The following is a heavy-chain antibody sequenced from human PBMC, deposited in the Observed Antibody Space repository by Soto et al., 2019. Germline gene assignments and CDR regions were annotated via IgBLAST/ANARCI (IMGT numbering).Heavy chain of an antibody. CDR3: ARGVRGHYGKDV. D-gene: IGHD3-10*01. V-gene: IGHV3-74*01. CDR1: GFTFNNYW. Sequence: EVQLVESGGGLVQPGGSLRLSCAASGFTFNNYWIHWVRQAPGKGLMWVSRINGDGTTTNYADSVKGRFAISRANAKNTVYLQMNSLRAEDTALYYCARGVRGHYGKDVWGQGTTVTVSS. J-gene: IGHJ6*02. CDR2: INGDGTTT.